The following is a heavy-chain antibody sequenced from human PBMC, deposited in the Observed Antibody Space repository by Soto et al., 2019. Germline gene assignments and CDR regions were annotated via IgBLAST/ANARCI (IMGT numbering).Heavy chain of an antibody. V-gene: IGHV3-21*01. CDR3: ARDGYYYDSSGYLDY. J-gene: IGHJ4*02. Sequence: SLRLSCAASGFTFSSYSMNWVRQAPGKGLEWVSSISSSSSYIYYADSVKGRFTISRDNAKNSLYLQMNSLRAEDTAVYYCARDGYYYDSSGYLDYWGQGTLVTVSS. D-gene: IGHD3-22*01. CDR1: GFTFSSYS. CDR2: ISSSSSYI.